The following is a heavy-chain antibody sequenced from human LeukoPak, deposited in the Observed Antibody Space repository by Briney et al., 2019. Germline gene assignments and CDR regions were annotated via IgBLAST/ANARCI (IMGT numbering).Heavy chain of an antibody. D-gene: IGHD3-10*01. Sequence: GGSLRLSCAASGFTFDDYAMHWVRQAPGKGLEWVSGISWNSGGLGYADSVKGRFTISRDNAKNSLYLQMNSLRAEDTAVYYCARDRLWFGDWGQGTLVTVSS. V-gene: IGHV3-9*01. CDR3: ARDRLWFGD. J-gene: IGHJ4*02. CDR2: ISWNSGGL. CDR1: GFTFDDYA.